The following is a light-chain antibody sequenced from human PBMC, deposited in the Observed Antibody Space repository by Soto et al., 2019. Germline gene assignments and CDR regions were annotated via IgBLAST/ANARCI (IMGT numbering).Light chain of an antibody. V-gene: IGKV3-11*01. CDR1: QNIRNY. Sequence: EIVLTQSPATLTLSPGERATLSCRASQNIRNYLAWFQQKPGQAPRLLIYDASNRATGIPARFSGSGSGTDFTLTISSLEPEDFAVYYCQQRSNWPPLTFGQGTRLEIK. CDR2: DAS. J-gene: IGKJ5*01. CDR3: QQRSNWPPLT.